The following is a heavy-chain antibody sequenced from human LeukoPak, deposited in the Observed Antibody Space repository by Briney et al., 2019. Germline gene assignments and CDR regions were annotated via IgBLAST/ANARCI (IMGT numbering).Heavy chain of an antibody. CDR3: AREPDIAARLGTDY. J-gene: IGHJ4*02. CDR2: INPNSGGT. Sequence: ASVKVSCKASGYTFTCYYMHWVGQAPGQGLEGMGWINPNSGGTNYAQKFQGRVTMTRDTSISTAYMELSRLRSDDTAVYYCAREPDIAARLGTDYWGQGTLVTVSS. D-gene: IGHD6-6*01. CDR1: GYTFTCYY. V-gene: IGHV1-2*02.